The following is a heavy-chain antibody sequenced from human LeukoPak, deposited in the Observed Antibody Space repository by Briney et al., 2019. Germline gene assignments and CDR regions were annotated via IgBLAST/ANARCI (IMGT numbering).Heavy chain of an antibody. Sequence: GGSLRLSCAASGFTFSDYYMSWIRQAPGKGLEWVSYISSSGSTIYYADSVKGRFTISRDNAKNSLYLQTNSLRAEDTAVYYCARRSYYYDSSGYAYWGQGTLVTVSS. CDR1: GFTFSDYY. D-gene: IGHD3-22*01. V-gene: IGHV3-11*01. CDR3: ARRSYYYDSSGYAY. J-gene: IGHJ4*02. CDR2: ISSSGSTI.